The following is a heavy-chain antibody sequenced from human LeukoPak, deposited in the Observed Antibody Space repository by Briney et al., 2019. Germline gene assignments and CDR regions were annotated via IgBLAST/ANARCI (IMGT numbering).Heavy chain of an antibody. V-gene: IGHV4-59*01. J-gene: IGHJ4*02. D-gene: IGHD4-23*01. CDR1: GASISSYY. CDR3: AREKNGNEPFDY. Sequence: SETLSLTCTVSGASISSYYWSWIRQPPGKGLEWIGYLYNTKNTYYNPSLKSRVTISVDTSKNPFSLKMSSVTAADTAVYYCAREKNGNEPFDYWGQGTLVTVSS. CDR2: LYNTKNT.